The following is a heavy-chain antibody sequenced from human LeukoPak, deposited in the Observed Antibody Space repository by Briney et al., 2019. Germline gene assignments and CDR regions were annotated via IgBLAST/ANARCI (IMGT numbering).Heavy chain of an antibody. J-gene: IGHJ6*02. CDR3: ARDMDIVVVVAAPGRYYGMDV. V-gene: IGHV3-30-3*01. CDR1: GFTFSSYA. CDR2: ISYDGSNK. Sequence: PGGSLRLSCAASGFTFSSYAMHWVRQAPGKGLEWVAVISYDGSNKYYADSVKGRFTISRGNSKNTLYLQMNSLRAEDTAVYYCARDMDIVVVVAAPGRYYGMDVWGQGTTVTVSS. D-gene: IGHD2-15*01.